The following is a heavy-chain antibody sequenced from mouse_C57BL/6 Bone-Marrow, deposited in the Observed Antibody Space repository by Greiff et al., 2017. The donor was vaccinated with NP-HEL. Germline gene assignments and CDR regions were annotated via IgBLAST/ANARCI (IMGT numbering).Heavy chain of an antibody. Sequence: VQLQQSGAELAKPGASVKLSCKASGYTFTSYWMHWVKQRPGQGLEWIGYINPSSGYTKYNQKFKDKATLTADKSSSTAYMQLSSLTYEDSAVYFCARGARRRGYAMDYWGQGTSVTVSS. CDR1: GYTFTSYW. V-gene: IGHV1-7*01. D-gene: IGHD1-2*01. CDR2: INPSSGYT. J-gene: IGHJ4*01. CDR3: ARGARRRGYAMDY.